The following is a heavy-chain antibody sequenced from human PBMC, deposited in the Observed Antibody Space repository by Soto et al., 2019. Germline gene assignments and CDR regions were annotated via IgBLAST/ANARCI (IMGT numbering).Heavy chain of an antibody. CDR2: INSDGSIT. Sequence: EVQLVESGGGLVQPGGSLRLSCAASGFTFSSYWMHWVRQAPGKGLVWVSRINSDGSITSYADSVKGRFTISRDNAKNTLYLHMNSLRAEDTAVNYCARQEGAAFYYDGMDVWGQGTTVTVSS. CDR1: GFTFSSYW. J-gene: IGHJ6*02. CDR3: ARQEGAAFYYDGMDV. V-gene: IGHV3-74*01.